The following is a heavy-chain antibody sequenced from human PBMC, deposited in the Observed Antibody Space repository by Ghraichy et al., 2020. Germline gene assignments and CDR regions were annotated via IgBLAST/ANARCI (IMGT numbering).Heavy chain of an antibody. CDR2: ISGSGGST. CDR1: GFTFSSYA. D-gene: IGHD2-2*01. Sequence: GGSLRLSCAASGFTFSSYAMSWVRQAPGKGLEWVSAISGSGGSTYYADSVKGRFTISRDNSKNTLYLQMNSLRAEDTAVYYCASAYCSSTSCRAINYYYYGMDVWGQGTTVTVSS. J-gene: IGHJ6*02. V-gene: IGHV3-23*01. CDR3: ASAYCSSTSCRAINYYYYGMDV.